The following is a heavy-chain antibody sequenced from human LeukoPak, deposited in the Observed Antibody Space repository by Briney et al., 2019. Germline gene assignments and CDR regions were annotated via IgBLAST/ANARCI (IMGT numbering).Heavy chain of an antibody. V-gene: IGHV3-11*01. J-gene: IGHJ4*02. CDR2: ISGSELSI. CDR1: GFIFSDYS. Sequence: GGSLRLSCATSGFIFSDYSMSWIRQAPGKGLESVSHISGSELSIYYADSVRGRFTISRDNAKNSVYLQMNSLRIDDTAVYYCARDKSQIEFWGQGILVTVSS. D-gene: IGHD3-9*01. CDR3: ARDKSQIEF.